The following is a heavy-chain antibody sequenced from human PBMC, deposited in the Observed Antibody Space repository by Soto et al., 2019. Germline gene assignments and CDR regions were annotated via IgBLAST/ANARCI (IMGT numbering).Heavy chain of an antibody. CDR1: GGTFSSYA. V-gene: IGHV1-69*04. CDR2: IIPILGIA. CDR3: ARQNWNYHWFDP. Sequence: ASVKVSCKASGGTFSSYAISWVRQAPGQGLEWMGRIIPILGIANYAQKFQGRVTITADKSTSTAYMELSSLRSEDTAVYYCARQNWNYHWFDPWGQGTLVTVSS. D-gene: IGHD1-7*01. J-gene: IGHJ5*02.